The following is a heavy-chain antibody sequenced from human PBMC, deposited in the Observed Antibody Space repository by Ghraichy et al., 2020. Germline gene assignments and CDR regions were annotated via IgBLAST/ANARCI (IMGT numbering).Heavy chain of an antibody. CDR3: AKDIQGDTAMVITGLDY. V-gene: IGHV3-9*01. J-gene: IGHJ4*02. D-gene: IGHD5-18*01. CDR1: GFTFDDYA. Sequence: GGSLRLSCAASGFTFDDYAMHWVRQAPGKGLEWVSGISWNSGSIGYADSVKGRFTISRDNAKNSLYLQMNSLRAEDTALYYCAKDIQGDTAMVITGLDYWCLGTLLTVSS. CDR2: ISWNSGSI.